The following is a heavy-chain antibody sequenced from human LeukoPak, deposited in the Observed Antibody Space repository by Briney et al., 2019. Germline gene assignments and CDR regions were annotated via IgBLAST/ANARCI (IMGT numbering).Heavy chain of an antibody. CDR1: GYTFTSYY. V-gene: IGHV1-46*01. CDR2: INPSGGST. CDR3: ARDKVWYSSSWYLDY. D-gene: IGHD6-13*01. Sequence: ASVKVSCKASGYTFTSYYMHLVRQAPGQGLEWMGIINPSGGSTSYAQKFQGRVTMTRDTSTSTVYMELSSLRSEDTAVYYCARDKVWYSSSWYLDYWGQGTLVTVSS. J-gene: IGHJ4*02.